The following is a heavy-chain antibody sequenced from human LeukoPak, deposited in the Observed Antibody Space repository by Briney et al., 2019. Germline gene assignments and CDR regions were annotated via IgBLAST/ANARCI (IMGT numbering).Heavy chain of an antibody. CDR1: GYTFTSYA. CDR3: ARANDYGGHSGGDYFDY. D-gene: IGHD4-23*01. J-gene: IGHJ4*02. V-gene: IGHV1-3*01. Sequence: ASVKVSCKASGYTFTSYAMHWVRQAPGQRLEWMGWINAGNGNTKYSQKFQGRVTITRDTSASTAYMELSSPRSEDTAVYYCARANDYGGHSGGDYFDYWGQGTLVTVSS. CDR2: INAGNGNT.